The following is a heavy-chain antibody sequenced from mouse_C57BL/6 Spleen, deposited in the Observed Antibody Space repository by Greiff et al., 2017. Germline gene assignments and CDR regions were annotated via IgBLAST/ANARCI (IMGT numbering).Heavy chain of an antibody. V-gene: IGHV1-15*01. CDR2: IYPETGGT. CDR3: TRGNYYGSSSCDY. D-gene: IGHD1-1*01. J-gene: IGHJ2*01. Sequence: QVQLQQSGAELVRPGASVTMSCKASGYTFTDSEMHWVKQTPGHGLEWIGAIYPETGGTAYNQKFKGKAILTADKSSSTAYMGLRSLTSEDSAVYYCTRGNYYGSSSCDYWGQGTTLTVSS. CDR1: GYTFTDSE.